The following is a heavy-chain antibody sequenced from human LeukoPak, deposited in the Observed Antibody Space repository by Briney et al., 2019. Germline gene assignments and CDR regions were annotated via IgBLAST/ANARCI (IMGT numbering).Heavy chain of an antibody. D-gene: IGHD3-22*01. CDR2: ISGSGSFI. CDR1: GFTFSRYS. CDR3: ARFLHDNKPMDV. V-gene: IGHV3-21*01. Sequence: GGSLRLSCAASGFTFSRYSMNWVRQAPGKGLEWVSSISGSGSFIYYADSVKGRFTISRDNAKNSLYLQMNSLRAEDTALYYCARFLHDNKPMDVWGQGTTVTVSS. J-gene: IGHJ6*02.